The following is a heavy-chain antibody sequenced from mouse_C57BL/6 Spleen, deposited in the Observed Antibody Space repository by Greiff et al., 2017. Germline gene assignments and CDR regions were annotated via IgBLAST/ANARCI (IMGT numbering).Heavy chain of an antibody. CDR3: ERSLDGYYDY. V-gene: IGHV1-69*01. Sequence: QVQLQQPGAELVMPGASVKLSCKASGYTFTSYWMHWVKQRPGQGLEWIGEIDPSDSYTNYNQKFKGKSTLTVDKSSSTAYMQLSSLTSEDSAVYYGERSLDGYYDYWGQGTTLTVSA. D-gene: IGHD2-3*01. CDR2: IDPSDSYT. CDR1: GYTFTSYW. J-gene: IGHJ2*01.